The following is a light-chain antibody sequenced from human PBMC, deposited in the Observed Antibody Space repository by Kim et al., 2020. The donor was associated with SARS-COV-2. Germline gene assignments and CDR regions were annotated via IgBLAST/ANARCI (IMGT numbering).Light chain of an antibody. J-gene: IGKJ5*01. CDR3: LQHRTYPVT. V-gene: IGKV1-17*01. Sequence: DIQMTQSPSSLSASVGDRVTITCRASQDIGNDLGWYQQSPGRAPERLIYGASNLQSGVPSRFSGSGSETEFTLTINSLQPEDFATYFYLQHRTYPVTFGQGTRLEIK. CDR1: QDIGND. CDR2: GAS.